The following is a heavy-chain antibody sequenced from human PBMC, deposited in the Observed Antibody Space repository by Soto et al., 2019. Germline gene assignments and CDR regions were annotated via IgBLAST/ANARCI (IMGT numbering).Heavy chain of an antibody. J-gene: IGHJ6*02. D-gene: IGHD3-3*01. CDR3: TRVLRFLEWLPQNYYYYYGMDV. Sequence: PGGSLRLSCTASGFTFGDYAMSWVRQAPGKGLEWVGFIRSKAYGGTTEYAASVKGRFTISRDDSKSIAYLQMNSLKTEDTAVYYCTRVLRFLEWLPQNYYYYYGMDVWGQGTTVTVSS. V-gene: IGHV3-49*04. CDR2: IRSKAYGGTT. CDR1: GFTFGDYA.